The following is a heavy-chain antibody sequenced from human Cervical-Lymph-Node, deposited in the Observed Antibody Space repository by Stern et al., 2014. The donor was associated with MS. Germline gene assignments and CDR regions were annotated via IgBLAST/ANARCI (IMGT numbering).Heavy chain of an antibody. CDR1: GYTLTDYG. J-gene: IGHJ4*02. V-gene: IGHV1-18*04. CDR2: VSGFDGVR. D-gene: IGHD3-9*01. CDR3: ARVTSGGRFFDWLLPIDS. Sequence: QVQLVQSGSEMKKPGASVMVSCTASGYTLTDYGVTWVRQAPGQGLQWLGWVSGFDGVRYYAKSLQGRVTMTTDTSTNTAYMELRRLSSDDTAVYYCARVTSGGRFFDWLLPIDSWGQGTLVTVSS.